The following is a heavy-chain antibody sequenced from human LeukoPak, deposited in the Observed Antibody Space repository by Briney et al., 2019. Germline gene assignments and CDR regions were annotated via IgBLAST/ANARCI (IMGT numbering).Heavy chain of an antibody. Sequence: ETLSLTCTVSGGSISSYYWSWVRQAPGKGLEWVSAISGSGGSTYYADSVKGRFTISRDNSKNTLYLQMNSLRAEDTAVYYCAKDLITVGYWGQGTLVTVSS. CDR2: ISGSGGST. CDR3: AKDLITVGY. D-gene: IGHD4-11*01. J-gene: IGHJ4*02. V-gene: IGHV3-23*01. CDR1: GGSISSYY.